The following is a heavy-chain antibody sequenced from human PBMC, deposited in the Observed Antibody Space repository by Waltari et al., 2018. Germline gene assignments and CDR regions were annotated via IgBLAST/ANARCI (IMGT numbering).Heavy chain of an antibody. CDR3: ARGGYSSGWYPGDYYYYMDV. V-gene: IGHV4-61*02. CDR2: IYTSGST. CDR1: GGSISSGSYY. J-gene: IGHJ6*03. Sequence: QVQLQESGPGLVKPSQTLSLTCTVSGGSISSGSYYWSWIRQPAGKGLEWIGRIYTSGSTKYNPSLKSRGTISVDTSKNQFSLKLSSVTAADTAVYYCARGGYSSGWYPGDYYYYMDVWGKGTTVTVSS. D-gene: IGHD6-19*01.